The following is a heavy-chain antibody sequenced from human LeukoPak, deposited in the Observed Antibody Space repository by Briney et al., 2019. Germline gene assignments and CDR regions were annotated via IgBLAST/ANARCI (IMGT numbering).Heavy chain of an antibody. CDR1: GFTFSSYS. J-gene: IGHJ3*02. D-gene: IGHD6-6*01. Sequence: PGGSLRLSCAASGFTFSSYSMNWVRQAPGKGLEWVSSISSSSSYIYYADSVKGRFTISRDNAKNSLYLQMNSLRAEDTAVYYCARDLYSSSSVRYDAFDIWGQGTMVTVSS. V-gene: IGHV3-21*01. CDR3: ARDLYSSSSVRYDAFDI. CDR2: ISSSSSYI.